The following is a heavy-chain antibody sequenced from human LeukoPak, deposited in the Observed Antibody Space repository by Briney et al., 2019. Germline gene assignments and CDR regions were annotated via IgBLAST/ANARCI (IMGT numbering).Heavy chain of an antibody. Sequence: KASETLSLTCTVSGGSISSGGYYWSWIRQPPGKGLEWIGYIYHSGSTYYNPSLKSRVTISVDRSKNQFSLKLSSVTAADTAVYYCARLISRDGYDNLDYWGQGTLVTVSS. CDR3: ARLISRDGYDNLDY. V-gene: IGHV4-30-2*01. J-gene: IGHJ4*02. CDR1: GGSISSGGYY. CDR2: IYHSGST. D-gene: IGHD5-24*01.